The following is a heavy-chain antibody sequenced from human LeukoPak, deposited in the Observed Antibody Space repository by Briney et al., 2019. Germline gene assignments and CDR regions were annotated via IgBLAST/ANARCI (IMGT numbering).Heavy chain of an antibody. D-gene: IGHD3-16*01. V-gene: IGHV3-23*01. CDR2: FDPYGGT. CDR1: GFTFSSYA. CDR3: ATTAGRTGGNS. Sequence: PGGSLRLSCAASGFTFSSYAMSWVRQAPRKGLEWVSGFDPYGGTFYADSVKGRFTVSRDNVKNSLYLQMNSLRADDTAVYYCATTAGRTGGNSWGQGALVTVSS. J-gene: IGHJ4*02.